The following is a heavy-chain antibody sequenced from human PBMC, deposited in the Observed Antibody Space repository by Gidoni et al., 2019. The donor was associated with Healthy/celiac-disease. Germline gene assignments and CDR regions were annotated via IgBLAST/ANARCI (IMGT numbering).Heavy chain of an antibody. CDR3: AKVGESGKQWLVRGVYYFDY. V-gene: IGHV3-23*01. Sequence: EVQLLESGGGLVQPGGSLRLSCAASGFPFSSYAMSWVRQAPGKGLEWVSAISGSGGSTYYADSVKGRFTISRDNSKNTLYLQMNSLRAEDTAVYYCAKVGESGKQWLVRGVYYFDYWGQGTLVTVSS. CDR1: GFPFSSYA. J-gene: IGHJ4*02. D-gene: IGHD6-19*01. CDR2: ISGSGGST.